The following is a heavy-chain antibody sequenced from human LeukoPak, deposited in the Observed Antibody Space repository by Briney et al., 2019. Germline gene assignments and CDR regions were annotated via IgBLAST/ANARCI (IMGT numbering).Heavy chain of an antibody. D-gene: IGHD4-23*01. J-gene: IGHJ4*02. V-gene: IGHV4-31*03. CDR1: GGSISSGVYY. CDR2: IYYSGST. CDR3: VFGGFRSPDY. Sequence: SETLSLTCTVSGGSISSGVYYWSWIRQHPGKGLEWIGYIYYSGSTYYNPSLKSRVTISVDTSKNQFSLKLSSVTAADTAVYYCVFGGFRSPDYWGQGTLVTVSS.